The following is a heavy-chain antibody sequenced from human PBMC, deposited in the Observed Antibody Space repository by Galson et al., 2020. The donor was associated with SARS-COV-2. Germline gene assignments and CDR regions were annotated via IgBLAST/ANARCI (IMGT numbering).Heavy chain of an antibody. V-gene: IGHV5-10-1*01. CDR3: ARHYGSGHCSGGTCPWDY. CDR1: GYIFTNYW. CDR2: IDPSDSYT. Sequence: HGESLKISCEGSGYIFTNYWISWVRQVPGKGLEWMGRIDPSDSYTNYSPSFEGHVSISVDESTNTAYLQWSSLRASDTALYYCARHYGSGHCSGGTCPWDYWGQGTLVTVSS. D-gene: IGHD2-15*01. J-gene: IGHJ4*02.